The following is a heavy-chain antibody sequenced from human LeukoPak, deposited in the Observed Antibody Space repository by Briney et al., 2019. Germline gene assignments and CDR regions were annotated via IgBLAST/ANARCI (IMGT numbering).Heavy chain of an antibody. CDR2: ISAYNGNT. V-gene: IGHV1-18*01. J-gene: IGHJ4*02. CDR1: GYTFTSYG. CDR3: ARGKVKTGTTADYFDY. D-gene: IGHD1-7*01. Sequence: ASVKVSCKASGYTFTSYGISWVRQAPGQGLEWMGWISAYNGNTNYAQKLQGRVTMTTDTSTSTAYMELRSLRSDDTAVYYCARGKVKTGTTADYFDYWGQGTLVTVSS.